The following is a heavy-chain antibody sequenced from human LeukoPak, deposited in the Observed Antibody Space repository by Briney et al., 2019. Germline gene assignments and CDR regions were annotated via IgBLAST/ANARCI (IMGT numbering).Heavy chain of an antibody. CDR3: ARGPPRGKYYYMDV. CDR1: GFTFSSFD. V-gene: IGHV3-13*01. J-gene: IGHJ6*03. Sequence: GGSLRLSCAASGFTFSSFDMHWVRQPTGQGLEWVSTIGTASDTYYPGSVEGRFTLSRDNAKNSLYLQMNSPTAGDTAVYYCARGPPRGKYYYMDVWGKGTTVTVSS. D-gene: IGHD1-1*01. CDR2: IGTASDT.